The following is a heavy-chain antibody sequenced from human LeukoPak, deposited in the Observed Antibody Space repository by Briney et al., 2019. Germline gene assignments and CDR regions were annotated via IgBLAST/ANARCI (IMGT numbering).Heavy chain of an antibody. J-gene: IGHJ4*02. CDR3: AIPVGETLHY. D-gene: IGHD1-26*01. CDR2: IHPSDSAT. V-gene: IGHV5-51*01. Sequence: GESLKISCKASEYRFTSYWVAWVRQMPGKGLEWMGIIHPSDSATAYSPALQGRVTFSVDKSINTAYLQWTNPKTSDAAIYYCAIPVGETLHYWGQGTLVAVSS. CDR1: EYRFTSYW.